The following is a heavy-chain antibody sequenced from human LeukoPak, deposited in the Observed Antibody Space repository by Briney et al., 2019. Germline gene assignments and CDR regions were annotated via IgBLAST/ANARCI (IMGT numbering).Heavy chain of an antibody. CDR2: IYSGGST. Sequence: PGGSLRLSCAASGFTVSSNYMSWVRQAPGKGLEWVSVIYSGGSTYYADSVKGRFTVSRDNAKNSLYLQMSSLRAEDTAVYYCARSGNYYLDYWGQGTLVTVSS. V-gene: IGHV3-66*01. D-gene: IGHD3-10*01. CDR1: GFTVSSNY. J-gene: IGHJ4*02. CDR3: ARSGNYYLDY.